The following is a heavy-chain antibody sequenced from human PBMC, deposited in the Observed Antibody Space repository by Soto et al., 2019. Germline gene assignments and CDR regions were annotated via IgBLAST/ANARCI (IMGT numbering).Heavy chain of an antibody. CDR3: AKGSPSYYYDSSGFDY. CDR1: GFTFSSYA. V-gene: IGHV3-23*01. D-gene: IGHD3-22*01. Sequence: VQLLESGGGLVQPGGSLRLSCAASGFTFSSYAMSWVRQAPGKGLEWVSAISGSGGSTYYADSVKGRFTISRDNSKNTLYLQMNSLRAEDTAVYYCAKGSPSYYYDSSGFDYWGQGTLVTVSS. J-gene: IGHJ4*02. CDR2: ISGSGGST.